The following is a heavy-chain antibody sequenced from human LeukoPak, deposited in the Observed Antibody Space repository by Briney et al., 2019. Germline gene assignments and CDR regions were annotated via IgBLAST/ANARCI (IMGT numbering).Heavy chain of an antibody. CDR3: AGAPQNYYGSGTPIFYYYGMDV. CDR2: ISYDGSNK. V-gene: IGHV3-30-3*01. J-gene: IGHJ6*02. Sequence: PGGSLRLSCAASGFTFSTYALHWVRQAPGKGLEWVAVISYDGSNKYYADSVKGRFSISRDNSKNTLYLQMNSLRAEDTAVYYCAGAPQNYYGSGTPIFYYYGMDVWGQGTTVTVSS. CDR1: GFTFSTYA. D-gene: IGHD3-10*01.